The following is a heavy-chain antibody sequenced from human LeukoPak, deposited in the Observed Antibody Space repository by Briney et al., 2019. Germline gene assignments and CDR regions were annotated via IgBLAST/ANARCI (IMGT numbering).Heavy chain of an antibody. Sequence: PGGSLRLSCAASGFTFSSYSMTWVRQAPGKGLEWVSSITTSSTYIYYADSVKGRFTISRDNAKNSLYLRMNSLRAEDTAVYYCARAAYCGGDCAVSHFDYWGQGTLVTVSP. CDR1: GFTFSSYS. CDR3: ARAAYCGGDCAVSHFDY. CDR2: ITTSSTYI. J-gene: IGHJ4*02. D-gene: IGHD2-21*02. V-gene: IGHV3-21*01.